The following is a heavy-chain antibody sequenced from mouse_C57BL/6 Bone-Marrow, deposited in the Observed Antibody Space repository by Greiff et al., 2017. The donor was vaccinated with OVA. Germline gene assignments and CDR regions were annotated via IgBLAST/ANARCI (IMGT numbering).Heavy chain of an antibody. J-gene: IGHJ4*01. CDR2: ISGGGGNT. Sequence: EVQLMESGGGLVKPGGSLKLSCAASGFTFSSYTMSWVRQTPEKRLEWVATISGGGGNTYYPDSVQGRVTISRDNAKNTLYLQMSSLTSEDTALYYWARPDCYRRGNYAMDYWGQGTSVTVSS. CDR1: GFTFSSYT. V-gene: IGHV5-9*01. CDR3: ARPDCYRRGNYAMDY. D-gene: IGHD2-3*01.